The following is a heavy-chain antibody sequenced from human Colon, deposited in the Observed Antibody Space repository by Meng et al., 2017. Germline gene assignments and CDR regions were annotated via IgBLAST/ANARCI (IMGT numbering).Heavy chain of an antibody. CDR1: GFTVGRNH. Sequence: GESLKISCAASGFTVGRNHMSWVRQAPGKGLEWVSVIYSGGSISYPESVKGRFTISRDNSKNTLYLQMNSLRTEDTAVYYCARSPRGMDWGQGTLVTVSS. CDR2: IYSGGSI. D-gene: IGHD2-8*01. CDR3: ARSPRGMD. V-gene: IGHV3-66*02. J-gene: IGHJ4*02.